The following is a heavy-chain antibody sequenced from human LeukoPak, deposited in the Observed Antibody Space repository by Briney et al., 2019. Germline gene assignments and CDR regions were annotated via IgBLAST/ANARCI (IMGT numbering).Heavy chain of an antibody. J-gene: IGHJ6*03. Sequence: GGSLRLSCAASGFTFSSYGMHWVRQAPGKGLEWVAVISYDGSNKYYADSVKGRFTISRDNSKNTLYLQMNSLRAEDTAVYYCAREDSSGYYFYYYYYMDVWGKGTTVTVSS. D-gene: IGHD3-22*01. CDR1: GFTFSSYG. CDR2: ISYDGSNK. V-gene: IGHV3-30*19. CDR3: AREDSSGYYFYYYYYMDV.